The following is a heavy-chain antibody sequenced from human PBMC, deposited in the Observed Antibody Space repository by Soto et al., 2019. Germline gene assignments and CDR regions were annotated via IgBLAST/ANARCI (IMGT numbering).Heavy chain of an antibody. D-gene: IGHD3-10*01. CDR1: GGTFSSYA. V-gene: IGHV1-69*13. J-gene: IGHJ6*02. CDR3: ARGRTYYYGSGSKQPFRYYGMDG. CDR2: IIPIFGTA. Sequence: SVKVSCKASGGTFSSYAISWVRQAPGQGLEWVGGIIPIFGTANYAQKFQGRVTITADESTSTAYMELSSLRSEDTAVYYCARGRTYYYGSGSKQPFRYYGMDGWGQGTTVTVSS.